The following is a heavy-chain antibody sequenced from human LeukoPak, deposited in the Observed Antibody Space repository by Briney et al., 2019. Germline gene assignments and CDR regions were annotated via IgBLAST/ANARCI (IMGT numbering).Heavy chain of an antibody. J-gene: IGHJ4*02. D-gene: IGHD6-13*01. V-gene: IGHV1-18*01. Sequence: GASVEVSCKTSGYTFTSYGINWVRQAPGQGLEWMGWISTYNGNTNYAQKLQGRVTMTTDTSTSTAYMELRSLRSDDTAVYYCARTPDSWYYFDYWGQGTLVTVSS. CDR2: ISTYNGNT. CDR3: ARTPDSWYYFDY. CDR1: GYTFTSYG.